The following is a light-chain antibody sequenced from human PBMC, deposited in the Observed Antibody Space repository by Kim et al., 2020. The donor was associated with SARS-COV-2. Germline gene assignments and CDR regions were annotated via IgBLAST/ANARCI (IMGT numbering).Light chain of an antibody. CDR1: QSLSTY. Sequence: SLSPGERATLSCRASQSLSTYLAWYQHKPGQAPRLLIYDASDRATGIPARFSGSGSGTDFTLTISSLEPEDFAIYYCQQRSHGLTFGGGTKVDIK. CDR2: DAS. CDR3: QQRSHGLT. J-gene: IGKJ4*01. V-gene: IGKV3-11*01.